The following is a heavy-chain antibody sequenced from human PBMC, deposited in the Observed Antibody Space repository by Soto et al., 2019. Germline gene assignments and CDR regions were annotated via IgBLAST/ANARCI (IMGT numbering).Heavy chain of an antibody. J-gene: IGHJ6*02. CDR2: ISTYDGDT. CDR3: AIQAGNLDV. V-gene: IGHV1-18*01. CDR1: GYTFTTYG. D-gene: IGHD6-19*01. Sequence: QVHLVQSGTEVKKPGASVKVSCKTSGYTFTTYGISWVRQAPGQGLEWMGWISTYDGDTRYGQNFQGRVSLTADTSTNTAYMEVTSPTKDDTAVYYCAIQAGNLDVWGQGTTVIVSS.